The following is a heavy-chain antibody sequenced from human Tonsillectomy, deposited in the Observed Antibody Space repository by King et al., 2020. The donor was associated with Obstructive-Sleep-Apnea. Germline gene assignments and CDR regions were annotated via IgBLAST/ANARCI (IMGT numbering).Heavy chain of an antibody. Sequence: QLVQSGAEVKKPGASVKVSCKASGYSFTNNAMHWVRQAPGQRLEWMGWINAGTGNTKYSQKFQGRVTITRDTSASTAYMELSSLRSEDTAVYYCARDSSAWYGFDNWGQGTLVTVSS. CDR2: INAGTGNT. V-gene: IGHV1-3*01. D-gene: IGHD6-19*01. CDR3: ARDSSAWYGFDN. CDR1: GYSFTNNA. J-gene: IGHJ4*02.